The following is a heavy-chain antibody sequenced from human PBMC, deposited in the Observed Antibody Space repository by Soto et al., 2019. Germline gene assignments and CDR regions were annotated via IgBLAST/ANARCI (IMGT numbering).Heavy chain of an antibody. V-gene: IGHV4-30-4*01. Sequence: SETLSLTCTVSGGSISSGDYYWSWIRQPPGKGLEWIGYIYYSGSTYYNPSLKSRVTISVDTSKNQFSLKLSSVTAADTAVYYCARDHDYGDYRWFDPWGQGTLVTVSS. CDR3: ARDHDYGDYRWFDP. CDR1: GGSISSGDYY. CDR2: IYYSGST. D-gene: IGHD4-17*01. J-gene: IGHJ5*02.